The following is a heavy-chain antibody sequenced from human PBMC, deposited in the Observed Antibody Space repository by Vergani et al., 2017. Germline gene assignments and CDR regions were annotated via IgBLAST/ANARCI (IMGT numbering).Heavy chain of an antibody. D-gene: IGHD1-26*01. CDR3: ARGISESIVGATTLDY. Sequence: QVQLQQWGAGLLKPSETLSLTCTVSGGSISSYYWNWIRQPPGKGLEWIGYIHYSGSTNYNPPLKIRVTISVDTSKNQFSLKLISVTAADPAVYYCARGISESIVGATTLDYWGQGTLVTVSS. V-gene: IGHV4-59*01. J-gene: IGHJ4*02. CDR2: IHYSGST. CDR1: GGSISSYY.